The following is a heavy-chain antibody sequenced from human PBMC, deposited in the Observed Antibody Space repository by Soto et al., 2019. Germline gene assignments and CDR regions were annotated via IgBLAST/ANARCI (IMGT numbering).Heavy chain of an antibody. V-gene: IGHV1-18*01. CDR2: ISAYNGNT. D-gene: IGHD2-8*01. J-gene: IGHJ3*02. CDR1: GYTFTSYG. Sequence: AASVKVSCKASGYTFTSYGISWVRQAPGQGLEWMGWISAYNGNTNYAQKLQGRVTMTTDTSTSTAYMELRSLRSDDTAVYYCARGTADIVLMVYATLGAFDIWGQGTMVTVSS. CDR3: ARGTADIVLMVYATLGAFDI.